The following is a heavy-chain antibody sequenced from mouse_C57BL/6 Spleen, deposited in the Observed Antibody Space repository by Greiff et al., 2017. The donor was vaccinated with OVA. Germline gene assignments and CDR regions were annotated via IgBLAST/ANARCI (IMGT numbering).Heavy chain of an antibody. CDR2: IYPGSGST. D-gene: IGHD1-1*01. CDR1: GYTFTSYW. Sequence: QVQLKQPGAELVKPGASVKMSCKASGYTFTSYWITWVKQRPGQGLEWIGDIYPGSGSTNYNEKFKSKATLTVDTSSSTAYMQLSSLTSEDSAVYYCARGSYYGSRGFDYWGQGTTLTVSS. V-gene: IGHV1-55*01. J-gene: IGHJ2*01. CDR3: ARGSYYGSRGFDY.